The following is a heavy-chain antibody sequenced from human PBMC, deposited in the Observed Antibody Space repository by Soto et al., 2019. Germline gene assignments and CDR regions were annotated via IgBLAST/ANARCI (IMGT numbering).Heavy chain of an antibody. CDR1: GFSLSSPAVG. CDR3: AHGSGWLSDY. CDR2: IYWDDDT. J-gene: IGHJ4*02. D-gene: IGHD6-19*01. V-gene: IGHV2-5*02. Sequence: QITLKESGPTLMKPTQTLTLTCTFSGFSLSSPAVGVNWIRQPPGKALEWLALIYWDDDTQYSPSLKSRLTITKDTSKNQVVLTLTNMDPADTATYYCAHGSGWLSDYWGQGTLVTVSS.